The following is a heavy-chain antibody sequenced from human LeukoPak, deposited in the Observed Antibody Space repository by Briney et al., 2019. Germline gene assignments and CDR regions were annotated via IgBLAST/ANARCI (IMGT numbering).Heavy chain of an antibody. CDR1: GFTFSSYS. V-gene: IGHV3-21*01. CDR3: ARDDYYDSSGYGGYFDY. J-gene: IGHJ4*02. D-gene: IGHD3-22*01. CDR2: ISSSSSYI. Sequence: GGSLRLSCAASGFTFSSYSMNWVRHAPGEGLEWVSSISSSSSYIYYADSVKGRFTISRDNAKNSLYLQMNSLRAEDTAVYYCARDDYYDSSGYGGYFDYWGQGTLVTVSS.